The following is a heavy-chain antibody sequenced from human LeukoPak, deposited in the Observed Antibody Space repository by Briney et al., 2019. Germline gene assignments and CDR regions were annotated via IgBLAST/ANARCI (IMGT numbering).Heavy chain of an antibody. D-gene: IGHD5-18*01. CDR2: INSDGSST. Sequence: PGGSLRLSCAASGFTFSSYWMHWVRQAPGKGLVWVSRINSDGSSTIYADSVKGRFTISRDNAKNTLYLQMNSLRAEDTAVYYCARVAIPGVFYFDYWGQGTLVTVSS. J-gene: IGHJ4*02. CDR3: ARVAIPGVFYFDY. CDR1: GFTFSSYW. V-gene: IGHV3-74*01.